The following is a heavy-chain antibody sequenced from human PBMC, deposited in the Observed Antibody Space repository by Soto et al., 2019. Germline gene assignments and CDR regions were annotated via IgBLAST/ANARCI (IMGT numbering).Heavy chain of an antibody. CDR3: AKDRRGGLDAYYYDSSAYY. J-gene: IGHJ4*02. CDR1: GFTFSSYA. Sequence: GGSLRLSCAASGFTFSSYAMSWVRQAPGKGLEWVSAISGSGGSTYYADSVKGRFTISRDNSKNTRYLQMNSLRAEDTTVYYCAKDRRGGLDAYYYDSSAYYWGQGTLVTVSS. D-gene: IGHD3-22*01. V-gene: IGHV3-23*01. CDR2: ISGSGGST.